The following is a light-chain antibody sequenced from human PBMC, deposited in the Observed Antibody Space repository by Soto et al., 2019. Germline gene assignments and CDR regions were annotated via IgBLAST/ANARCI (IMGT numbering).Light chain of an antibody. J-gene: IGLJ2*01. CDR2: EVN. CDR3: SSYTSSSTPVV. CDR1: SSDIGVYNY. V-gene: IGLV2-14*01. Sequence: QSVLTQPASVSGSPGQSITISCTGTSSDIGVYNYVSWYQQHPGKAPKLMIYEVNNRPSGVSNRFSGSKSGNTASLTISGLQAEDEADYYCSSYTSSSTPVVFGGGTKLTVL.